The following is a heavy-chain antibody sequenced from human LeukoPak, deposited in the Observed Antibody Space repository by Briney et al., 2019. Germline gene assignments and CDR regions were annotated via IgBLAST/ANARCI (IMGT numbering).Heavy chain of an antibody. Sequence: GGSLRLSCAASGFTFDNYGRRWVRQAPGKGLVGVSGINWNGGSTGYADSVRGRFTISRDNAKNSLYLQMNSLKAEDTALYYCAREGANWGSYFDYWGQGTLVTVSS. CDR3: AREGANWGSYFDY. V-gene: IGHV3-20*04. D-gene: IGHD7-27*01. CDR2: INWNGGST. CDR1: GFTFDNYG. J-gene: IGHJ4*02.